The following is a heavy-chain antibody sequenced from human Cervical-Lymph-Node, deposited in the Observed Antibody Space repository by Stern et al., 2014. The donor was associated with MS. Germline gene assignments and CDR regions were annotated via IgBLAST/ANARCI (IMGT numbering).Heavy chain of an antibody. CDR2: IHAVGTT. Sequence: QLVESGGGLVQPGGSLRLSCAASGFPVGASYMNWVRQAPGQGLEWVSRIHAVGTTHYADSVKGRFTISRANAKNALYLQMDRLTVEDTAVYYCAREIAGRRFEDWGRGTLVAVSP. D-gene: IGHD6-6*01. CDR1: GFPVGASY. CDR3: AREIAGRRFED. V-gene: IGHV3-66*01. J-gene: IGHJ4*02.